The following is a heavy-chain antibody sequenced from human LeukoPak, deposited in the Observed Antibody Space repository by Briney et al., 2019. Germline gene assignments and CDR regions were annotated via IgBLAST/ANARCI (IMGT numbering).Heavy chain of an antibody. Sequence: GGPLRLSCAASGFTFSDYWMSWVRQAPGKGLEWVANIKQDGSEKYYVDSMKGRFTISRDNAKNSLHLQMNSLRAEDTAVYYCARGGADYWGQGTLVTVSS. CDR3: ARGGADY. V-gene: IGHV3-7*01. CDR1: GFTFSDYW. CDR2: IKQDGSEK. J-gene: IGHJ4*02.